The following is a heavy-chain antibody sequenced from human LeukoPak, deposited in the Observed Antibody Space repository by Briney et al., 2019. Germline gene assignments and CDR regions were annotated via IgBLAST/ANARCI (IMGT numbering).Heavy chain of an antibody. Sequence: ASVKVSCKASGYTFTSYGISWVRQAPGQGLEWMGRISAYNGNTNYAQKLQGRVTMTTDTSTSTAYMELRSLRSDDTAVYYCARDQDCSSTSCYNYYYYGMDVWGQGTTVTVSS. V-gene: IGHV1-18*01. D-gene: IGHD2-2*02. CDR1: GYTFTSYG. CDR2: ISAYNGNT. CDR3: ARDQDCSSTSCYNYYYYGMDV. J-gene: IGHJ6*02.